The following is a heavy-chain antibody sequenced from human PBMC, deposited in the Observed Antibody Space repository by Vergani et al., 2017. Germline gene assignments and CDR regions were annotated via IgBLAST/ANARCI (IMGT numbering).Heavy chain of an antibody. V-gene: IGHV4-34*01. Sequence: QVQLQQWGAGLLRPSETLSLTCAVYGGSFSGVYWSWIRQPPGKGLEWVGEINQSGSASYNPSLKSRVSMSLDTSKNQCSLILSSVTAADTAVYYCARGHYSGYDWVGVFDYWGQGTLVTVSS. CDR2: INQSGSA. D-gene: IGHD5-12*01. CDR1: GGSFSGVY. J-gene: IGHJ4*02. CDR3: ARGHYSGYDWVGVFDY.